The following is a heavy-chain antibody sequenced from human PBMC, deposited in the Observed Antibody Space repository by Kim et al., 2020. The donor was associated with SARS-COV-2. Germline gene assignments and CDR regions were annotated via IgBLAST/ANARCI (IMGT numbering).Heavy chain of an antibody. V-gene: IGHV5-10-1*01. D-gene: IGHD3-22*01. CDR2: IDPSDSYS. CDR1: GYSFTSWW. Sequence: GESLKISCKGSGYSFTSWWISWVRQMPGKGLEWMGRIDPSDSYSNYSPSFQGHVTISADKSISTAYLQWSSLKASDTAMYYCARSFRDSSAYYLNWFDPWGQGTLVTFSS. CDR3: ARSFRDSSAYYLNWFDP. J-gene: IGHJ5*02.